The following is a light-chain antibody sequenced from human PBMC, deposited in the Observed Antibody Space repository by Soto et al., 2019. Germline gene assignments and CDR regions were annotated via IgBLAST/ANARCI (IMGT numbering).Light chain of an antibody. CDR2: EVS. CDR1: SSDVGAYDY. Sequence: QSVLTQPASVSGSPGQSIIISCTGTSSDVGAYDYVSWYQQNPGKSPKLIISEVSDRPSGVSNRFSGSKSGNTASLTISGLHAEDEADYFCSSYTTPNTLWVFGGGTKLTVL. J-gene: IGLJ3*02. CDR3: SSYTTPNTLWV. V-gene: IGLV2-14*01.